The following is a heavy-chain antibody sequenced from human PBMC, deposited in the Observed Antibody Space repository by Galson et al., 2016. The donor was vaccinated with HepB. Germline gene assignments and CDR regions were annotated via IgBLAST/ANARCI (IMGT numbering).Heavy chain of an antibody. CDR1: GFSLSTSGVG. CDR2: IYGDDDK. CDR3: AHRRDPYGGSYHGLFDP. Sequence: PALVKPTQTLTLTCTFSGFSLSTSGVGVGWIRQPPGKALEWLALIYGDDDKRYSPSLKSRLTITKDSSRNQVVLIMTNMDPVDTATYYCAHRRDPYGGSYHGLFDPWGQGTLFTVSS. J-gene: IGHJ5*02. V-gene: IGHV2-5*02. D-gene: IGHD1-26*01.